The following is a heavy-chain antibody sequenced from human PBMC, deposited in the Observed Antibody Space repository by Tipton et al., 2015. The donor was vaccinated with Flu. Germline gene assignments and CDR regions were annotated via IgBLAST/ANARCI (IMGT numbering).Heavy chain of an antibody. D-gene: IGHD3-3*01. J-gene: IGHJ4*02. CDR3: VKDMKDYWSGYTHFDS. V-gene: IGHV3-9*01. Sequence: SVKGRFTISRDNAKNSLYLQMNNLRVEDTALYYCVKDMKDYWSGYTHFDSWGQGTLVTVSS.